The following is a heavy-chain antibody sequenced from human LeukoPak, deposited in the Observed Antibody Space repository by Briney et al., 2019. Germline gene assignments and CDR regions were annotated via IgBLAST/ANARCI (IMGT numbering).Heavy chain of an antibody. V-gene: IGHV4-38-2*02. CDR3: ARGGRYYDSSGYIYYYYYYYMDV. CDR2: IYHSGST. Sequence: SETLSLTCTVSGYSISSGYYWGWIRQPPGKGLEWIGSIYHSGSTYYNPSLKSRVTISVDTSKNQFSLKLSSVTAADTAVYYCARGGRYYDSSGYIYYYYYYYMDVWGKGTTVTVSS. J-gene: IGHJ6*03. D-gene: IGHD3-22*01. CDR1: GYSISSGYY.